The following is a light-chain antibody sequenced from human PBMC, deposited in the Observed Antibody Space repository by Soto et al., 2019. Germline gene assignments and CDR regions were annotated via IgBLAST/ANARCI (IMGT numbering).Light chain of an antibody. J-gene: IGKJ1*01. CDR2: GAS. Sequence: IVMTQSTATLSVSPGERATLSCRASQSINTNLAWFQQKPGRAPRLLIFGASTRATDIPPRFSGSGSGTELTLTIHTLQSKDFAVYYCQHYNDRPSWTVGQGTKVEVK. CDR3: QHYNDRPSWT. V-gene: IGKV3-15*01. CDR1: QSINTN.